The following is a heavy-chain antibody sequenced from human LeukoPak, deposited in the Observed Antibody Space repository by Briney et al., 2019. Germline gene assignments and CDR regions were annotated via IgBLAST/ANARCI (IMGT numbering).Heavy chain of an antibody. Sequence: SGTLSLTCAVSGGSISSSNWWSWVRQPPGKGLEWIGEIYHSGSTNYNPSLKSRVTISVDKSKNQFSLKLSSVTAADTAVYYCARARRGRGYSRPEDYWGQGTLVTVSS. CDR3: ARARRGRGYSRPEDY. CDR2: IYHSGST. CDR1: GGSISSSNW. J-gene: IGHJ4*02. D-gene: IGHD6-13*01. V-gene: IGHV4-4*02.